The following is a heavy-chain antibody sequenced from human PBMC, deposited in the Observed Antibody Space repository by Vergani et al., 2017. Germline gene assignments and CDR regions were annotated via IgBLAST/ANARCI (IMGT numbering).Heavy chain of an antibody. D-gene: IGHD3-10*01. CDR2: IIPILGIA. V-gene: IGHV1-69*08. CDR3: AREGRNYYGSWSYTPPGFPFDP. Sequence: QVHLVQSGGEVKKPVSSVRVSCKASEGTFTTYNFNWVRQAPGQGLEWMGRIIPILGIANYAQKFQGRVTITADKATSTDYMELSSLRSEDTAVYYCAREGRNYYGSWSYTPPGFPFDPWDQGTLVTVSS. J-gene: IGHJ5*02. CDR1: EGTFTTYN.